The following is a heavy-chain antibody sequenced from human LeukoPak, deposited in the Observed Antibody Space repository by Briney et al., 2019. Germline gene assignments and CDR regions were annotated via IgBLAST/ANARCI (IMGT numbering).Heavy chain of an antibody. D-gene: IGHD6-13*01. J-gene: IGHJ4*02. V-gene: IGHV4-59*01. Sequence: PSETLSLTCTVSGGSISSYYWSWIRQPPGKGLEWIGYIYYSGSTNYNPSLKSRVTISVDTSKNQFSLKLSSVTAADTAVYYCARAESGWYRGRGYYFDYWGQGTLVTVSS. CDR3: ARAESGWYRGRGYYFDY. CDR2: IYYSGST. CDR1: GGSISSYY.